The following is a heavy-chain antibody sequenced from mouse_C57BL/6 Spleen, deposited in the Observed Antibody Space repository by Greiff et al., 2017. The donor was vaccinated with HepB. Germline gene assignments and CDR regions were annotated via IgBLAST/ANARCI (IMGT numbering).Heavy chain of an antibody. CDR1: GYTFTSYW. V-gene: IGHV1-52*01. Sequence: VQLQQPGAELVRPGSSVKLSCKASGYTFTSYWMHWVKQRPIQGLEWIGNIDPSDSETNYNQKFKDKATLTVDKSSSTAYMQLSSLTSEDSAVYYCARKGDTSPYFDYWGQGTTLTVSS. D-gene: IGHD2-12*01. CDR3: ARKGDTSPYFDY. CDR2: IDPSDSET. J-gene: IGHJ2*01.